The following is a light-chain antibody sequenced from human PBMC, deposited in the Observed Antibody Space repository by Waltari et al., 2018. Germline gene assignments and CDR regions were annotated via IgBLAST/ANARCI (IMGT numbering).Light chain of an antibody. CDR1: SSDVGGYDY. Sequence: QSALTQPASVSGSPGQSITISCTGTSSDVGGYDYVSWYQQYPGKAPKLVIYDVSNRPSGASNRFSGSKSGNTASLIISGLLAEDEADYYCSSYGSNSLYVFGTGTKVTVL. CDR3: SSYGSNSLYV. CDR2: DVS. J-gene: IGLJ1*01. V-gene: IGLV2-14*03.